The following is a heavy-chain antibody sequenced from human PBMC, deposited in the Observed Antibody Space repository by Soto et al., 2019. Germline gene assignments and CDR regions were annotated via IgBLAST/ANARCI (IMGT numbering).Heavy chain of an antibody. CDR2: ISYDGSNK. V-gene: IGHV3-30-3*01. D-gene: IGHD4-4*01. J-gene: IGHJ4*02. Sequence: QVQLVESGGGVVQPGRSLRLSCTASGFAFSNYAMHWVRQAPGKGLEWVAVISYDGSNKYYADSVKGRFTISRDNSKNTLYLQMNSLRAEDTAVYYCAREEVTNYYFVYWGQGTLVTVSS. CDR3: AREEVTNYYFVY. CDR1: GFAFSNYA.